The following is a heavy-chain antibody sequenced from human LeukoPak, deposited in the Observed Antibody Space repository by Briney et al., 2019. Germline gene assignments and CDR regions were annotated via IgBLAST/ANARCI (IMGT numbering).Heavy chain of an antibody. CDR1: GFTFSSYW. V-gene: IGHV3-33*08. Sequence: PGGSLRLSCAASGFTFSSYWMHWVRQAPGKGLEWVALIWYDGSNKYYADSVRGRFTISRDNSKNTLYLQMNSLRAGDTAVYYCARVSAAHIYGLDVWGQGTTVTVSS. CDR3: ARVSAAHIYGLDV. CDR2: IWYDGSNK. J-gene: IGHJ6*02.